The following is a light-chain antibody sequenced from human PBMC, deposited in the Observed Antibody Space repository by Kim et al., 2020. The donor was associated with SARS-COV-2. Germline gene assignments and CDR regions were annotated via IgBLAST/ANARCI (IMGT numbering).Light chain of an antibody. CDR3: QQYGRSPWT. Sequence: SPGERATLSGSASQSVESNSVACFQQKPGQAPRLLIYGASSRATGIPDRFSGSVSGTDFTLTISRLEPEDFAVYHCQQYGRSPWTFGQGTKVDIK. CDR2: GAS. CDR1: QSVESNS. J-gene: IGKJ1*01. V-gene: IGKV3-20*01.